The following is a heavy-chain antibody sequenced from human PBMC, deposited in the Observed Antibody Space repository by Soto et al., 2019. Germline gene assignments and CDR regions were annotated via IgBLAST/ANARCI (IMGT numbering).Heavy chain of an antibody. V-gene: IGHV3-23*01. CDR3: AKDREVLRYFGGYFDD. Sequence: EVQLLESGGGLVQPGESLRLSCAASGFTFSSYAMSWVRQAPGKGLEWVSAISGSGGATYYADSVKGRFTISRDNSKNTLFLEVNSLAVEDTAVYYCAKDREVLRYFGGYFDDWGQGTLVTVSS. CDR2: ISGSGGAT. J-gene: IGHJ4*02. CDR1: GFTFSSYA. D-gene: IGHD3-9*01.